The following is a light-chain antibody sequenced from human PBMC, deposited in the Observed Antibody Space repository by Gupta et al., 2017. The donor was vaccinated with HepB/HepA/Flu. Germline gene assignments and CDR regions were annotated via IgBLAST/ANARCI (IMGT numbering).Light chain of an antibody. V-gene: IGLV2-14*03. CDR2: DVS. CDR3: SSDTTSSTLI. J-gene: IGLJ2*01. Sequence: QSALTQPASVSGSPGQSITISCTGTSSDVGGYNYVSWYQQHPGKAPKLMIYDVSIRPSGVSNRFSGSKSGNAASLSISGLQAEDEADYFCSSDTTSSTLIFGGGTKLTVL. CDR1: SSDVGGYNY.